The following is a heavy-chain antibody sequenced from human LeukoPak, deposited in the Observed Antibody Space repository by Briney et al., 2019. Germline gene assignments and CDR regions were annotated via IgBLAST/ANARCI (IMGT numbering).Heavy chain of an antibody. CDR3: ARARGYSGYHPIDY. Sequence: ASVKVSCKASGYTFTSYYMHWVRQAPGQGLKWMGTINPNDGSTNYAQNFQGRVTMTRDTSTSTFYMELSSLRSEDTALYFCARARGYSGYHPIDYWGQGTLVTVSS. J-gene: IGHJ4*02. V-gene: IGHV1-46*01. CDR1: GYTFTSYY. D-gene: IGHD5-12*01. CDR2: INPNDGST.